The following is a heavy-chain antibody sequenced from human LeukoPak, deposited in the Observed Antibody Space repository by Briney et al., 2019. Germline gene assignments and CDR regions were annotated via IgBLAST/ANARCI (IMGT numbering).Heavy chain of an antibody. D-gene: IGHD6-6*01. Sequence: PGGSLRLSCAASGFTFSYYAMHWIRQAPGKGLEYVSANSSDGGSTYYANSVKGRFTISRDNSKNMLYLQMGSLRAEDMAVYYCARWVSTSYDAFDIWGQGTMVTVSS. CDR3: ARWVSTSYDAFDI. CDR2: NSSDGGST. V-gene: IGHV3-64*01. CDR1: GFTFSYYA. J-gene: IGHJ3*02.